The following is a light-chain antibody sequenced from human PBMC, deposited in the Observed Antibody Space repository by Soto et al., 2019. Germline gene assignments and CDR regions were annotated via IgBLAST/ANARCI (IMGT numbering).Light chain of an antibody. CDR2: RDN. Sequence: QSVLTQPPSASGTPGQRVTISCSGSSSDIGSNTVNWYQQLPGTAPKLLIYRDNHRPSGIPDRFSGSKSGTSASLDISGLRSEDEADYYCASWDDSLSAYVFGSGTKLTVL. CDR1: SSDIGSNT. CDR3: ASWDDSLSAYV. J-gene: IGLJ1*01. V-gene: IGLV1-44*01.